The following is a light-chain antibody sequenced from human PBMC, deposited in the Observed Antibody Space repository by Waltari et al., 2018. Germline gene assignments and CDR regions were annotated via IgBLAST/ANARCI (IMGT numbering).Light chain of an antibody. CDR3: QQDYTTPWT. V-gene: IGKV1-27*01. Sequence: DIQMTQSPSSLSASVGDRVTVTCRASQGINKELTWYQQKPGKAPTLLIYAASNLQTGVSSRFSGSGSGTDFTLTINSLQPEDVATYYCQQDYTTPWTFGQVTRVEIK. CDR1: QGINKE. CDR2: AAS. J-gene: IGKJ1*01.